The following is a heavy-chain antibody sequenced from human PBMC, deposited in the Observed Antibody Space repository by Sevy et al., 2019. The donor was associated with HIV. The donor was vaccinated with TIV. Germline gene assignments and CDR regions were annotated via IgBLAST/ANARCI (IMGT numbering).Heavy chain of an antibody. D-gene: IGHD1-20*01. CDR3: ARVGFNWNDVDY. J-gene: IGHJ4*02. CDR1: GGSMNPYY. V-gene: IGHV4-59*01. Sequence: SETLSLTCSVSGGSMNPYYWSWIRQPPGKGLEWIGFIYYSGSTNYNPSLKSRVTISVDTSENQFSLKLSSVTAADTAVYYCARVGFNWNDVDYWGQGTLVTVSS. CDR2: IYYSGST.